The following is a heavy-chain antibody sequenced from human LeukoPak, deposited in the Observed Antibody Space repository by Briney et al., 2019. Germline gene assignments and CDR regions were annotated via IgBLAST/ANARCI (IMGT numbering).Heavy chain of an antibody. D-gene: IGHD3-9*01. Sequence: PGGSLRLSCAASGFTFNTFNMNWVRQAPGKGLEWVSSITSGGDYIYYADSVKGRFTTSRDNAKNSLSLQRNSLRVEDTAVYYCARGHYDVLAASYKWTPDYWGQGTLVTVSS. CDR3: ARGHYDVLAASYKWTPDY. CDR1: GFTFNTFN. CDR2: ITSGGDYI. J-gene: IGHJ4*02. V-gene: IGHV3-21*01.